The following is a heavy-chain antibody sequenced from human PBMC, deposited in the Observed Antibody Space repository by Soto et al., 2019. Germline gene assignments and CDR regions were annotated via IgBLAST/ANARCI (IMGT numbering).Heavy chain of an antibody. V-gene: IGHV3-23*01. CDR2: ISGSGGST. D-gene: IGHD2-15*01. Sequence: GGFLRLSCAASGFTFSSYAMSWVRQAPGKGLEWVSAISGSGGSTYYADSVKGRFTISRDNSKNTLYLQMNSLRAEDTAVYYCAKDKIVVVVAATLDYWGQGTLVTVSS. CDR3: AKDKIVVVVAATLDY. CDR1: GFTFSSYA. J-gene: IGHJ4*02.